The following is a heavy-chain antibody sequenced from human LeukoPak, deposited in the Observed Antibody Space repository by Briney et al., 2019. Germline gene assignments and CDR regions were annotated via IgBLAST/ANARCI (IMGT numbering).Heavy chain of an antibody. CDR1: GGTLSSYA. D-gene: IGHD2-8*01. CDR3: ARDVGTRTNDY. V-gene: IGHV1-69*04. CDR2: IIPILGIA. J-gene: IGHJ4*02. Sequence: EASVKVSCKASGGTLSSYAISWVRQAPGQGLEWMGRIIPILGIANYAQKFQGRVTITADKSTSTAYMELSGLRSEDTAVYYCARDVGTRTNDYWGQGTLVTVSS.